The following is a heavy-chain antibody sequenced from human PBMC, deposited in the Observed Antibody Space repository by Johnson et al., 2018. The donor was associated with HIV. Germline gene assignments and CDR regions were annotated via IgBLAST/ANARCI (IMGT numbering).Heavy chain of an antibody. CDR1: GFTVSSFG. J-gene: IGHJ3*02. Sequence: QMLLVESGGGLVQPGGSLRLSCAASGFTVSSFGMEWVRQAPGKGLEWVAVIWYDGSNKYYADSVEARFTISRDNSKNTLYLQMNSLRAEDTAVYFCARDQFLPPNAFDIWGQGTMVTVSS. CDR2: IWYDGSNK. CDR3: ARDQFLPPNAFDI. V-gene: IGHV3-33*08. D-gene: IGHD2/OR15-2a*01.